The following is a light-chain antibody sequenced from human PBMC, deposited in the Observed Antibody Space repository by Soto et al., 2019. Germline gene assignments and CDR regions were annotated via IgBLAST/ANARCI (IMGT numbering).Light chain of an antibody. J-gene: IGLJ2*01. CDR2: DVS. V-gene: IGLV2-14*01. Sequence: QSALTQPASVSGSPGQSITISCTGTRSDIGAYNFVSWYQQHPGKAPKLMIYDVSIRPSGVSHRFSGSKSVNTASLTISGLQAEDEADYYCSSYAGSSTLVVFGGGTKLTVL. CDR3: SSYAGSSTLVV. CDR1: RSDIGAYNF.